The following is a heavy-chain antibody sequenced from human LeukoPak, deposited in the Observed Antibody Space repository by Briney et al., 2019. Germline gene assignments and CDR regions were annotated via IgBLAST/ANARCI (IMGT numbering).Heavy chain of an antibody. J-gene: IGHJ4*02. CDR1: GGSINSYF. CDR3: ARTLLGRLFNY. V-gene: IGHV4-59*08. Sequence: SETLSFTCTVSGGSINSYFWSWIRQPPGKGLEWIGYIYYCGSTNYNPSLKSRVTISLDTSKNQCSLKLNSVTAADTAVYYRARTLLGRLFNYWGQGTLVTVSS. CDR2: IYYCGST. D-gene: IGHD2-15*01.